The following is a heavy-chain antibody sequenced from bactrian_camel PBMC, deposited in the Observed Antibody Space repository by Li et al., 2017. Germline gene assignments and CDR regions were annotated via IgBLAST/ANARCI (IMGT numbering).Heavy chain of an antibody. J-gene: IGHJ6*01. V-gene: IGHV3S53*01. Sequence: QVQLVESGGGSVQAGGSLNLSCVASEYTSTTNCMGWFRQAAGKKRERVAAIDYDGTITYADSVKGRITISQDNAKSTLILQMNNLKPEDTAMYYCAADSVGPIPLENIKASDFTYWGQGTQVTVS. CDR3: AADSVGPIPLENIKASDFTY. D-gene: IGHD1*01. CDR2: IDYDGTI. CDR1: EYTSTTNC.